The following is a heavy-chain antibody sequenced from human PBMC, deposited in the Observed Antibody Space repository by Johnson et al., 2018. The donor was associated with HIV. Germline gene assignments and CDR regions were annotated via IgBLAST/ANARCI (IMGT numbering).Heavy chain of an antibody. D-gene: IGHD4-23*01. CDR2: LYSGGRT. Sequence: VQLVESGGGLVQPGGSLRLSCAASGFTVSSNYMTWVRQAPGTGLEWVSILYSGGRTYYAYYVRGRFTLSRDNSKNILFLQMNSLRAEGTALYYCAKVMTPVDWHGFDIWGQGTMVTVSS. CDR3: AKVMTPVDWHGFDI. CDR1: GFTVSSNY. V-gene: IGHV3-66*01. J-gene: IGHJ3*02.